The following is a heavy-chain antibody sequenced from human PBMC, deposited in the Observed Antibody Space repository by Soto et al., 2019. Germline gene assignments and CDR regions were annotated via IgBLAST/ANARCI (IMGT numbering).Heavy chain of an antibody. CDR3: ARPERRDARAEYLQH. Sequence: GESLKLSFQGSGYSFTSYWIGWVRQTPGKGLEWMGIFYPGDSYTRYSPSFQGQVTISADKSISTAYLQSSSLKASDTAMYYCARPERRDARAEYLQHWGQGTLVTVSS. CDR1: GYSFTSYW. J-gene: IGHJ1*01. D-gene: IGHD1-1*01. CDR2: FYPGDSYT. V-gene: IGHV5-51*01.